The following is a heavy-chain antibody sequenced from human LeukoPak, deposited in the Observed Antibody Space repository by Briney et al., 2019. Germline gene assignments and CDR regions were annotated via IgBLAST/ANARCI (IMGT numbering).Heavy chain of an antibody. D-gene: IGHD3-22*01. Sequence: ASVKVSCKASGYTFTSYYMHWVRQAPGQGLEWMGIINPSGGSTSYAQKFQGRVTMTRDTSTSTVYMELSSLRSEDTAVYYCARDSKAYYYDSSGYYSYFDYWGQGTLVTVSS. CDR3: ARDSKAYYYDSSGYYSYFDY. CDR1: GYTFTSYY. J-gene: IGHJ4*02. CDR2: INPSGGST. V-gene: IGHV1-46*01.